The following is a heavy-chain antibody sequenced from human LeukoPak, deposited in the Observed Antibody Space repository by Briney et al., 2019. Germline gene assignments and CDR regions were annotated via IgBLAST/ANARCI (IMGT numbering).Heavy chain of an antibody. CDR3: TREGRSGQRAFDI. V-gene: IGHV3-49*04. J-gene: IGHJ3*02. Sequence: PGGSLRLSCTASGFTFSDYAMSWVRQAPGKGLEWVGFIRSKAYGGTTEYAAYVKGRFTISRDDSKSIAYLQMNSLKTEDTAVYYCTREGRSGQRAFDIWGQGTMVTVSS. CDR1: GFTFSDYA. CDR2: IRSKAYGGTT. D-gene: IGHD3-10*01.